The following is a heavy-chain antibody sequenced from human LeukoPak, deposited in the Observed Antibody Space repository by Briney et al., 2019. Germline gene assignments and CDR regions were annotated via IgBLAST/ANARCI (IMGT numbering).Heavy chain of an antibody. D-gene: IGHD3-22*01. CDR3: ATTYYYDSSGVFDI. CDR1: GYSISSGYY. CDR2: IYHSGST. Sequence: SETLSLTXAVSGYSISSGYYWGWIRQPPGKGLEWIGSIYHSGSTYYNPSLKSRVTISVDTSKNQFSLKLSSVTAADTAVYYCATTYYYDSSGVFDIWGQGTMVTVSS. J-gene: IGHJ3*02. V-gene: IGHV4-38-2*01.